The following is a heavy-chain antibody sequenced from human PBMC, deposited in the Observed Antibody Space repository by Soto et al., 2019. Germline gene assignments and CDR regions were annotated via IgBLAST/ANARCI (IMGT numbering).Heavy chain of an antibody. CDR2: IYYSGST. J-gene: IGHJ4*02. CDR3: AKNLPRTGRFDD. Sequence: SETLSLTCTVSGGSISSGDYYWSWIRQPPGKGLEWIGYIYYSGSTYYNSSLKSRVTISVDRSKNQFSLQMSSVTDADTAVYYCAKNLPRTGRFDDWGQGSLVTVSS. CDR1: GGSISSGDYY. V-gene: IGHV4-30-4*01.